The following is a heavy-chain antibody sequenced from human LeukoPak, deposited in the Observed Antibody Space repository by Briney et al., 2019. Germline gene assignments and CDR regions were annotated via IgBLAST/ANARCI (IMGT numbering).Heavy chain of an antibody. J-gene: IGHJ4*02. CDR3: ARDSYTGRGVPFNY. CDR2: ISSSGSTI. Sequence: GGSLRLSCAASGFTFSSYEMNWVRQAPGEGLEWVSYISSSGSTIYYADSVKGRFTISRDNAKNSLYLQMNSLRAEDTAVYYCARDSYTGRGVPFNYWGPGTLVTVSS. CDR1: GFTFSSYE. D-gene: IGHD3-10*01. V-gene: IGHV3-48*03.